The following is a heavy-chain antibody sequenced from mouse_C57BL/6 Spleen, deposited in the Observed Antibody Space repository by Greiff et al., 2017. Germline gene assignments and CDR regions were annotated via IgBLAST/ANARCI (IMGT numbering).Heavy chain of an antibody. CDR1: GYTFTDYE. Sequence: VQLQQSGAELVRPGASVTLSCKASGYTFTDYEMHWVKQTPVHGLEWIGAIDPATGGTAYNQKFKGKAILTADKSSSTAYMELRSLTSEDSAVYYCTSYYGSSYYFDYWGQGTTLTVSS. CDR3: TSYYGSSYYFDY. V-gene: IGHV1-15*01. J-gene: IGHJ2*01. D-gene: IGHD1-1*01. CDR2: IDPATGGT.